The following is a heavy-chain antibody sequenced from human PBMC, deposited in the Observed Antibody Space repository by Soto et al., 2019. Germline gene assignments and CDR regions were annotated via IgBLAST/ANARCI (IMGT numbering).Heavy chain of an antibody. CDR2: INPNSGGT. D-gene: IGHD6-19*01. Sequence: QVQLVQSGAEVKKPGASVKVSCKASGYTFTDYYMHWVRQAPGQGLEWMGWINPNSGGTNYAQKFQGRFTMTRDTSINTAYMELSRLRSDDTAVYYCARDPGIAVANWFDPWGQGTLVTVSS. CDR3: ARDPGIAVANWFDP. J-gene: IGHJ5*02. CDR1: GYTFTDYY. V-gene: IGHV1-2*02.